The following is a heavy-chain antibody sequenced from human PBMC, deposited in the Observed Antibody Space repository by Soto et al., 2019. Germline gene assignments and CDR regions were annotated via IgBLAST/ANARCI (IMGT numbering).Heavy chain of an antibody. V-gene: IGHV3-23*01. CDR1: GFSFGTYT. Sequence: GGSLRLSCAVSGFSFGTYTVNWVRQAPGTGLEWVSGLSDSVGTTHYAYSVKGRFTISRDKSKNTLYLQMNNLRAEDTAVYYCAKHLIGGRLQSPFDLWGQGAQVTVSS. J-gene: IGHJ4*02. CDR2: LSDSVGTT. CDR3: AKHLIGGRLQSPFDL. D-gene: IGHD3-3*02.